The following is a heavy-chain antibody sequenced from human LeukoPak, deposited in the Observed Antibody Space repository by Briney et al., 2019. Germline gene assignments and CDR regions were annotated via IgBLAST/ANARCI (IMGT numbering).Heavy chain of an antibody. Sequence: SESLSLTCTVSGGSISSSDWWSWVRQPPGKGLEWIGEMHQSGIINYNPSLKSRVTMSLDKAKKQFSLKLSSVTAADTSVYFCASADYYRIDFWGQGTLVTVSS. CDR1: GGSISSSDW. V-gene: IGHV4-4*02. CDR3: ASADYYRIDF. J-gene: IGHJ4*02. D-gene: IGHD3-10*01. CDR2: MHQSGII.